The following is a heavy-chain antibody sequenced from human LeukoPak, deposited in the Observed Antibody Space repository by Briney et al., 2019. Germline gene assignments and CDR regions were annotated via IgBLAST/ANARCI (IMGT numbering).Heavy chain of an antibody. D-gene: IGHD3-10*01. CDR3: ARARITMVRGVRGYFDY. J-gene: IGHJ4*02. V-gene: IGHV3-53*01. CDR1: GFTISSCY. Sequence: GGSLRLSCAVSGFTISSCYMSWVRQAPGKGLEWVSHIYSGGVTYYAESVEGRFIISRDNAKNRLYLQMNSLRAEDTAVYYCARARITMVRGVRGYFDYWGQGTLVTVSS. CDR2: IYSGGVT.